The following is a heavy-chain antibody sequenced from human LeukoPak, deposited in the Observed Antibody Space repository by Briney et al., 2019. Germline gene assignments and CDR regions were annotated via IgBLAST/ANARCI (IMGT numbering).Heavy chain of an antibody. V-gene: IGHV3-33*01. CDR3: ARPRDYYDSSGSFGY. J-gene: IGHJ4*02. D-gene: IGHD3-22*01. CDR1: GFTFSSYG. CDR2: IWYDGSNK. Sequence: GGSLRLSCAASGFTFSSYGTHWVRQAPGKGLEWVAVIWYDGSNKYYADSVKGRFTISRDNSKNTLYLQMNSLRAEDTALYYCARPRDYYDSSGSFGYWGQGTLVTVSS.